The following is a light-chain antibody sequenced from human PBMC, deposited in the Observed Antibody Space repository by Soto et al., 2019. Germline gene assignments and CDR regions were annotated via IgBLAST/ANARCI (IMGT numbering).Light chain of an antibody. Sequence: GDRVTITCRASQTISSWLAWYQQKPGKAPKLLIYDVSTLGSGVPARFSGSGSGTDFTLTISSLHPDDFATYYCQQCNAFWTFGQGTKVEIK. V-gene: IGKV1-5*01. J-gene: IGKJ1*01. CDR1: QTISSW. CDR3: QQCNAFWT. CDR2: DVS.